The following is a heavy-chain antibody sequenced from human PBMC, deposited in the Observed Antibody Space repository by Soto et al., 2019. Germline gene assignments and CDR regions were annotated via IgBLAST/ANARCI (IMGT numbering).Heavy chain of an antibody. Sequence: QVQLQESGPGLVKPSQTLSLTCTVSGGPISSGGYYWSWIRQHPGKGLEWIGYIYYSGSTYYNPSLKSRVTIPVDTSKNQFSLKLSSVTAADTAVYYCARDRVAGIVVVPASAWFDPWGQGTLVTVSS. CDR3: ARDRVAGIVVVPASAWFDP. J-gene: IGHJ5*02. V-gene: IGHV4-31*03. CDR1: GGPISSGGYY. D-gene: IGHD2-2*01. CDR2: IYYSGST.